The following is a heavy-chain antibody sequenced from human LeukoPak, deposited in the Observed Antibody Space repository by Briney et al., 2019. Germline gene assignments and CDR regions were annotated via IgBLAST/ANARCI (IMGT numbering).Heavy chain of an antibody. J-gene: IGHJ4*02. CDR2: IYHSGSA. CDR1: GYSISSGYF. V-gene: IGHV4-38-2*02. CDR3: ARSRGNILSGYVDFDN. Sequence: PSETLSLTCTVSGYSISSGYFWGWIRQPPGKGLEWIGSIYHSGSAYYNPSLKSRVTISVDTSKNQFSLKVNSVTVADTAVFYCARSRGNILSGYVDFDNWGQGTLVTVSS. D-gene: IGHD3-9*01.